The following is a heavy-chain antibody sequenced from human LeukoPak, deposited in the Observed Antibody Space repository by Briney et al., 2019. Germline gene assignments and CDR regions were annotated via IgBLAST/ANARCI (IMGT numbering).Heavy chain of an antibody. V-gene: IGHV3-74*01. CDR1: GFTFSSYW. J-gene: IGHJ4*02. Sequence: PGRSLRLSCAASGFTFSSYWMHWIRHAPGKGLVWVSRINSDVSSTYYADSVKGRFTISRDNAKNTLYLQMNSLRVEDTALYYCARGAGELSSTGDYWGQGTLVTVSS. D-gene: IGHD3-16*02. CDR2: INSDVSST. CDR3: ARGAGELSSTGDY.